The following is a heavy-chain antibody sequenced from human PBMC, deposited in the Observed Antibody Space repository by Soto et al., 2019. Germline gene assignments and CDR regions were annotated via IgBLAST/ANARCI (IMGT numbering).Heavy chain of an antibody. CDR2: IGSSSSYT. Sequence: QVQLVESGGDLVKPGGSLRLSCAASGFPFSDYYMSWIRQAPGKGLEWVSSIGSSSSYTNYADSVKGRFTISRDTAKNSLYLQMNSLRAEDTAVYYCARSRPTGYYNYWGQGTVVTVSA. CDR1: GFPFSDYY. CDR3: ARSRPTGYYNY. J-gene: IGHJ4*02. V-gene: IGHV3-11*05. D-gene: IGHD3-9*01.